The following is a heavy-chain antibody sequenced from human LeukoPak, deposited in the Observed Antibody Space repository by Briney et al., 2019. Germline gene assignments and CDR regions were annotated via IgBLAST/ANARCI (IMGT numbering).Heavy chain of an antibody. CDR2: IWYDGSNK. CDR1: GFTFSNYG. D-gene: IGHD3-16*01. V-gene: IGHV3-33*01. Sequence: GRSRRFTCAASGFTFSNYGMHWVCQAPGKGLEWVAVIWYDGSNKHFADSVKGRFTISRDNSKNTLYLQMDSLRVEDTAVYYCARGPLEGGYYFDLWARGTLVTVSS. J-gene: IGHJ4*02. CDR3: ARGPLEGGYYFDL.